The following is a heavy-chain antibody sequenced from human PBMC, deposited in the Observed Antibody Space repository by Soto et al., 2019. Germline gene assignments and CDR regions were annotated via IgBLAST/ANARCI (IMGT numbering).Heavy chain of an antibody. V-gene: IGHV3-21*01. J-gene: IGHJ5*02. CDR2: ISSSSSYI. Sequence: EVQLVESGGGLVKPGGSLGLSCAASGFTFSSYSMNWVRQAPGKGLEWVSSISSSSSYIYYADSVKGRFTISRDNAKNSLYLQMNSLRAEDTAVYYCARGADIVVVVAATGWFDPWGQGTLVTVSS. D-gene: IGHD2-15*01. CDR3: ARGADIVVVVAATGWFDP. CDR1: GFTFSSYS.